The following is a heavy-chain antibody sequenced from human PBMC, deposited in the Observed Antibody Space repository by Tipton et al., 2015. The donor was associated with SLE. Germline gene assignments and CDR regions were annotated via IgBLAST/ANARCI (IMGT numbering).Heavy chain of an antibody. CDR2: IYYTGSA. CDR3: ARKTAYCSGADCYIDAFDI. J-gene: IGHJ3*02. CDR1: GASTSSGGYY. D-gene: IGHD2-15*01. Sequence: TLSLTCAVSGASTSSGGYYWNWIRQHPGKGLEWIGHIYYTGSAYYNPSLKSRVSMSIDTSENQFSLRLSSVTAADTAVYYCARKTAYCSGADCYIDAFDIWGQGTMVIVSS. V-gene: IGHV4-31*11.